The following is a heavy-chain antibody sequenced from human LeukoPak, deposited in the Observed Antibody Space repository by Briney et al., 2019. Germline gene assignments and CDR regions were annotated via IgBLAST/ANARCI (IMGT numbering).Heavy chain of an antibody. V-gene: IGHV4-61*02. Sequence: SQTLSLTCTVSGGSISSGSYYWSWIRQPAGTGLEWIGRIYTSGSTSYNPSLKSRVTISVDRSTNHFSLKLSSVTAADTAVYYCAKGPFVLVVTPVAGWFAPWGQGTLVIVSS. CDR3: AKGPFVLVVTPVAGWFAP. D-gene: IGHD2-8*02. CDR2: IYTSGST. CDR1: GGSISSGSYY. J-gene: IGHJ5*02.